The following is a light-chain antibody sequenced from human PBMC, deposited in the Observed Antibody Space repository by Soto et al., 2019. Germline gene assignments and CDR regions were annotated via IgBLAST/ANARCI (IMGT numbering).Light chain of an antibody. CDR2: GAS. CDR1: KSVSTN. J-gene: IGKJ2*01. V-gene: IGKV3-15*01. Sequence: EIVMTQSPATLSVSPGERATLSCTASKSVSTNLAWYQQKPGQSPRLLIYGASTRATGIPARFSGSGSGTEFTLTISSLQSEDFAVYYCQHYNNWPPYTFGQGTKLEFK. CDR3: QHYNNWPPYT.